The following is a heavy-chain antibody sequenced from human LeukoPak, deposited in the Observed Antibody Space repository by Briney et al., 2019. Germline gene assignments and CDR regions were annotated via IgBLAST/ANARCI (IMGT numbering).Heavy chain of an antibody. Sequence: PGGSLRLSCAASGFTFSSYWMHWVRQVPGKGLLWVSRINSDGSSTSYADSVKGRFTISRDNAKNSLYLQMDSLRAEDTAVYYCARDSGSSNANPDYFDYWGQGTLVTVPS. CDR2: INSDGSST. CDR1: GFTFSSYW. V-gene: IGHV3-74*01. J-gene: IGHJ4*02. D-gene: IGHD1-26*01. CDR3: ARDSGSSNANPDYFDY.